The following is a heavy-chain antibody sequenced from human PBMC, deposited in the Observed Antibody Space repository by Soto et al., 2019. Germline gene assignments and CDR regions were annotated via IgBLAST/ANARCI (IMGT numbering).Heavy chain of an antibody. CDR3: ARDLGYYDSSGYFDY. D-gene: IGHD3-22*01. CDR2: ISSSDSII. Sequence: GGSLRLSCAASGFTFSDYYMSWIRQAPGKGLEWVSYISSSDSIIYYADSVKGRFTISRDNAKNSLYLQMNSLRAEDTAVYYCARDLGYYDSSGYFDYWGQGTLVTVS. J-gene: IGHJ4*02. V-gene: IGHV3-11*01. CDR1: GFTFSDYY.